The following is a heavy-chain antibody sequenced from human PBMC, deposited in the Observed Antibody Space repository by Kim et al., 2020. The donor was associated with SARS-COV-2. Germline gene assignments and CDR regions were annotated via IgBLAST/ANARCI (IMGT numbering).Heavy chain of an antibody. CDR3: ATGQFFGVVTDFDY. D-gene: IGHD3-3*01. CDR1: GYTFTGYY. V-gene: IGHV1-2*06. CDR2: INPNSGGT. Sequence: ASVKVSCKASGYTFTGYYMHWVRQAPGQGLEWMGRINPNSGGTNYAQKFQGRVTMTRDTSISTAYMELSRLRSDDTAVYYCATGQFFGVVTDFDYWGQGTLVTVSS. J-gene: IGHJ4*02.